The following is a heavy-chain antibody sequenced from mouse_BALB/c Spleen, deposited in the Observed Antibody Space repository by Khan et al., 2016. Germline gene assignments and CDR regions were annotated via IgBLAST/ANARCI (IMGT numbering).Heavy chain of an antibody. CDR3: ADALFVY. V-gene: IGHV1-87*01. Sequence: VQLQESGAELARPGASVRLSCKASGYTSANYWMQWVKQRPGQGLEWIGSIYPGDGDTRYSQKFKDKATLTEDKSSSSAYMHLRSVASEDSAVYYCADALFVYWGQGTLVTVSA. CDR1: GYTSANYW. CDR2: IYPGDGDT. J-gene: IGHJ3*01.